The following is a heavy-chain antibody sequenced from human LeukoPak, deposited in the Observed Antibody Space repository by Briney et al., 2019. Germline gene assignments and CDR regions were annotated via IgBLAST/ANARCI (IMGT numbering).Heavy chain of an antibody. J-gene: IGHJ4*02. CDR1: GDTFTTYD. CDR3: ARSTMGARRRYDY. D-gene: IGHD3-10*01. Sequence: ASVKVSCKASGDTFTTYDVNWVRQATGQGLEWMGWMNPNSGNTGYAQNFQGRVTMTMNTSITTADMELTSLTSEDTAVYYCARSTMGARRRYDYWGLGTLVTVSS. CDR2: MNPNSGNT. V-gene: IGHV1-8*01.